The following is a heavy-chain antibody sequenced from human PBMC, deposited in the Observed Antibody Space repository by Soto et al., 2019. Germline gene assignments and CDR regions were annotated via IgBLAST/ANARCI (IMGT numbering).Heavy chain of an antibody. CDR3: AREGKIAARKDCYWYYSMDV. Sequence: PGGSLRLSCAASGFTVSSNYMSWVRQAPGKGLEWVSVIYSGGSTYYADSVKGRFTISRDNSKNTLYLQMNSLRAEDTAVYYCAREGKIAARKDCYWYYSMDVWGQGTTVTAP. CDR1: GFTVSSNY. D-gene: IGHD6-6*01. V-gene: IGHV3-53*01. J-gene: IGHJ6*02. CDR2: IYSGGST.